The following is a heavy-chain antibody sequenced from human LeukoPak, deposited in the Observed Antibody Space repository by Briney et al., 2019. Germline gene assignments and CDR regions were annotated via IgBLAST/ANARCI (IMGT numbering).Heavy chain of an antibody. CDR1: GFTFSSYE. J-gene: IGHJ4*02. CDR2: VDGSGGAI. V-gene: IGHV3-48*03. Sequence: GGSLRLSCVASGFTFSSYEMNGVRQAPGKGLKGIAYVDGSGGAIYYADSVKRRFTIARDNAKNSLYLQMNSLRAEDTAVYYRARDYYDSSGYYADLDSWGQGTLVTVSS. CDR3: ARDYYDSSGYYADLDS. D-gene: IGHD3-22*01.